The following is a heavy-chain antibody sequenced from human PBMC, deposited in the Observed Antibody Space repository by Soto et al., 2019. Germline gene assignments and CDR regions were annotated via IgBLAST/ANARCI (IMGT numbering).Heavy chain of an antibody. J-gene: IGHJ4*02. CDR2: IYYSGST. V-gene: IGHV4-61*08. CDR3: ARISSSWGLVNYFDY. Sequence: SGSGGSLRPSEYLLCCLPLPPGKGLECIGYIYYSGSTHYNPSLKSRVTISVDTSKNQFSLKLSSVTAADTAVYYCARISSSWGLVNYFDYWGQGTLVTVS. D-gene: IGHD6-13*01. CDR1: GGSLRPSEYL.